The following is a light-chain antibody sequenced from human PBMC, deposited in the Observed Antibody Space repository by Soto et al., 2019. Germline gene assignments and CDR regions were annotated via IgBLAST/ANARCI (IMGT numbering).Light chain of an antibody. Sequence: GASQGIGDTLAWYQHKPGQTPRLLIYDTSTRATGVPTRFSGSRSGTDFTLTISRLEPEDFAVYYCQQYGSSPWTFGQGTKVDIK. CDR1: QGIGDT. J-gene: IGKJ1*01. CDR3: QQYGSSPWT. V-gene: IGKV3D-20*01. CDR2: DTS.